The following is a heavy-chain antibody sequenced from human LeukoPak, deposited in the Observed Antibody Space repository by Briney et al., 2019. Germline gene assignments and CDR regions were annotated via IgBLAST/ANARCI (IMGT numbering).Heavy chain of an antibody. D-gene: IGHD5-24*01. Sequence: SETLSLTCVLYGGSFSANYWSWVRQPPGKGLEWVGEIFHTGNTNYNPSLKSRITISVDTSKNQFSLKLNSVTAADTAVYYCASARWDYWGQGTLVTVSS. V-gene: IGHV4-34*12. CDR2: IFHTGNT. CDR3: ASARWDY. CDR1: GGSFSANY. J-gene: IGHJ4*02.